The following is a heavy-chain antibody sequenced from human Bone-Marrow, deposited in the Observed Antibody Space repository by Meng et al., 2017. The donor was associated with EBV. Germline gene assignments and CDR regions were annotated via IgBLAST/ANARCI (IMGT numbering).Heavy chain of an antibody. Sequence: QVQRLEPGPGLVWPSGDTSLTGASSRGFITSGDWWSWVRQSPGKGLEWIGEIHHSGGTSYNPSLKSRVTISLDMSKDQFSLRLSSVTAADTAVYYCARAGYHRPASEYWGQGTLVTVSS. V-gene: IGHV4-4*02. J-gene: IGHJ4*02. CDR1: RGFITSGDW. CDR3: ARAGYHRPASEY. CDR2: IHHSGGT. D-gene: IGHD2-15*01.